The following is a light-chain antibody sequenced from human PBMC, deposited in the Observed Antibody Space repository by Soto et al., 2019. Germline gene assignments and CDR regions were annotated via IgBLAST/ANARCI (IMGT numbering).Light chain of an antibody. CDR2: AAS. J-gene: IGKJ1*01. V-gene: IGKV1-9*01. Sequence: DIQLTQSPSFLYASVGDRVTITCRASQGISSYLAWYQQKPWKAPKLLIYAASTLQSGVPSRFSGSGSGTEFTLTISSLQPEDFATYYCQQLNSYPPWTFGQGTKVEIK. CDR3: QQLNSYPPWT. CDR1: QGISSY.